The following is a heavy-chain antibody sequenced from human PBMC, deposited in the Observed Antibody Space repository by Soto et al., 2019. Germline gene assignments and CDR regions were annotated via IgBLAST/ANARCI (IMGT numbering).Heavy chain of an antibody. CDR2: ISSSGSTI. J-gene: IGHJ3*02. D-gene: IGHD1-26*01. V-gene: IGHV3-48*03. Sequence: GGSLRLSCAASGFTFSSYEMNWVRQAPGKGLEWVSYISSSGSTIYCADSVKGRFTISRDNAKNSLYLQMNSLRAEDTAVYYCARVMGVVGATHDAFDIWGQGTMVTVSS. CDR1: GFTFSSYE. CDR3: ARVMGVVGATHDAFDI.